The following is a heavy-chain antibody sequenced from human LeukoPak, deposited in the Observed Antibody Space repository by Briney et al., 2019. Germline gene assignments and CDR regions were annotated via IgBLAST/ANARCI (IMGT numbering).Heavy chain of an antibody. Sequence: PGGSLRLSCAASGFTCSSYSMNWVRQAPGKGLEWVSSISSSSSYIYYADSVKGRFTISRDNAKNSLYLQMNSLRAEDTAVYYCAKGYSSSSTAFDIWGQGTMVTVSS. CDR3: AKGYSSSSTAFDI. D-gene: IGHD6-6*01. CDR1: GFTCSSYS. CDR2: ISSSSSYI. J-gene: IGHJ3*02. V-gene: IGHV3-21*01.